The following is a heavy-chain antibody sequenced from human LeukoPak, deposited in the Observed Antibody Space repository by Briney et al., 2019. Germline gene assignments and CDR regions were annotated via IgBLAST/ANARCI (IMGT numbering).Heavy chain of an antibody. Sequence: PGGSLRLSCAASGFSFSTCSMNWVRQAPGKGLEWVSSISSRSDYIYYADSVKGRFTITRDNAKNSLYLQMNSLRADDTAVYYCARDPIQEWELKTLDYWGQGTLVTVSS. CDR3: ARDPIQEWELKTLDY. CDR2: ISSRSDYI. J-gene: IGHJ4*02. V-gene: IGHV3-21*01. D-gene: IGHD1-26*01. CDR1: GFSFSTCS.